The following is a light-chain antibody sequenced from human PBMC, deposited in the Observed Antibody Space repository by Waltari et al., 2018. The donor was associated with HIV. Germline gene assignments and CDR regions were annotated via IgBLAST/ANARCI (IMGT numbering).Light chain of an antibody. Sequence: QSVLTQPHPASATPGQRITISCSGGNSNTDSNYVCWYQQLPGTAPKVFIYRNSQRPSGVPDRFSGSKSGTSAYLIISGLRSGDEADYYCASWDDSLNAFVFGTGTKVTVL. CDR1: NSNTDSNY. J-gene: IGLJ1*01. V-gene: IGLV1-47*01. CDR3: ASWDDSLNAFV. CDR2: RNS.